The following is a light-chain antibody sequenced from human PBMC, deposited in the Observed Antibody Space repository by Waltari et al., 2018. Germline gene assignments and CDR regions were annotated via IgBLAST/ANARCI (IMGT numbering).Light chain of an antibody. Sequence: QSALTQPPSASGSPGQSVTISCTRTSSDVGGYHFLSWYQQHPGKAPKLMIYDVSKRPSGVPDRFSGSKSGNTASLTVSGLQAEDEAVYYCISYAGSNNLVFGGGTKLTVL. CDR1: SSDVGGYHF. J-gene: IGLJ2*01. V-gene: IGLV2-8*01. CDR2: DVS. CDR3: ISYAGSNNLV.